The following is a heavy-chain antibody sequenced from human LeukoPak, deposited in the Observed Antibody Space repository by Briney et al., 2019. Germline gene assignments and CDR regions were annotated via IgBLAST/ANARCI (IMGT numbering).Heavy chain of an antibody. CDR3: ARGVGAYYDFWSGYLPYYYYYYMDV. Sequence: ASVTVSFKASGYTFTSYDINWVRQATGQGLEWMGWMNPNSGNTGYAQKFQGRVTMTRNTSISTAYMELSSLRSEDTAVYYCARGVGAYYDFWSGYLPYYYYYYMDVWGKGTTVTVSS. J-gene: IGHJ6*03. D-gene: IGHD3-3*01. V-gene: IGHV1-8*01. CDR2: MNPNSGNT. CDR1: GYTFTSYD.